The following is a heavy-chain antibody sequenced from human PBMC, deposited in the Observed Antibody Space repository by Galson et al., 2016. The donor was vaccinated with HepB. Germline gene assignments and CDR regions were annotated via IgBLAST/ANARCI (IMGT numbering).Heavy chain of an antibody. CDR1: GFTFTKYA. CDR2: ISRSGDSI. CDR3: ARPRAQPDDAFDI. D-gene: IGHD2-2*01. V-gene: IGHV3-23*01. Sequence: SLRLSCAASGFTFTKYAMNWVRQAPGKGLEWVSGISRSGDSIHYADSVKGRFTISRDNAKNSLYLQMDSLRAEDTAVYYCARPRAQPDDAFDIWGQGTMVTVSS. J-gene: IGHJ3*02.